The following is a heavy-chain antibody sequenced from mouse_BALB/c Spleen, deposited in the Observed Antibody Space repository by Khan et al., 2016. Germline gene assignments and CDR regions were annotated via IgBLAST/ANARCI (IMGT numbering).Heavy chain of an antibody. CDR3: TNRYEAWFTY. V-gene: IGHV1-15*01. CDR2: IHPGSGGT. CDR1: GYTFTDYE. D-gene: IGHD2-14*01. Sequence: QVQLQQSGADLVRPGASVKLSCKALGYTFTDYEMHWVKQTPVHGLEWIGGIHPGSGGTAYNQKFKGKATLTDDKSSSTAYMVLSSLTSEDTAVYYCTNRYEAWFTYWGQGTLVTVSA. J-gene: IGHJ3*01.